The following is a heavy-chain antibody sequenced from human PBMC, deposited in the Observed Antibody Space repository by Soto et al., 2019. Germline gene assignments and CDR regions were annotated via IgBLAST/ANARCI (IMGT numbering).Heavy chain of an antibody. J-gene: IGHJ4*02. D-gene: IGHD3-3*01. CDR1: GYTFTSYG. CDR3: ARASSGIYDFGSGYPGDPSFDY. CDR2: ISAYNGNT. V-gene: IGHV1-18*01. Sequence: ASVKVSCKASGYTFTSYGISWVRQAPGQGLEWMGWISAYNGNTNYAQKLQGRVTMTTDTSTSTAYMELRSLRSDDTAVYYCARASSGIYDFGSGYPGDPSFDYGGKGPLVTVPS.